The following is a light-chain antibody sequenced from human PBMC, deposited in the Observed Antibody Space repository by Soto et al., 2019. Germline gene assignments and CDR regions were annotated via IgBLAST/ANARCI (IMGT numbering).Light chain of an antibody. CDR1: QGIGKD. CDR2: AAS. V-gene: IGKV1-17*01. CDR3: LQHNNYPRV. J-gene: IGKJ1*01. Sequence: DIQMTQSPSSLSAPIGDRVTITCRASQGIGKDLGWYQQKPGEAPRRLIYAASSLQSGVPSRFSGSGSGTEFTLTINSLQPDDFATYYCLQHNNYPRVFGQGTKVDIK.